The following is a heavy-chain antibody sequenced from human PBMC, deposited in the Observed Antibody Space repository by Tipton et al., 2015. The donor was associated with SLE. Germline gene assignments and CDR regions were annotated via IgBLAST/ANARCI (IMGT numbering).Heavy chain of an antibody. J-gene: IGHJ3*02. CDR1: GGSISSSSYY. D-gene: IGHD4-17*01. CDR2: IYYSGST. V-gene: IGHV4-39*07. CDR3: ARVRNNGDYVGAFDI. Sequence: TLSLTCTVSGGSISSSSYYWGWIRPPPGTGLEWFGSIYYSGSTYYNPSLKSRVTISVDTSKNQFSLKLSSVTAADTAVYYCARVRNNGDYVGAFDIWGQGTMVTVSS.